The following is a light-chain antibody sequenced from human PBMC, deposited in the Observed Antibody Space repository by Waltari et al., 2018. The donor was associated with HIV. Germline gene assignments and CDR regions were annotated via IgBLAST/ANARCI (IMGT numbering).Light chain of an antibody. J-gene: IGLJ1*01. V-gene: IGLV3-1*01. CDR2: QDS. CDR1: KLGGIY. Sequence: SYQLTHPPSLSVSPAQTASINSSEDKLGGIYARRYQQKPGQSPVLVIYQDSKRPSGIPERFPGSNSGNTATLTISGTQAMDEADYYCKAWDSSTAYVFGTGTKVTVL. CDR3: KAWDSSTAYV.